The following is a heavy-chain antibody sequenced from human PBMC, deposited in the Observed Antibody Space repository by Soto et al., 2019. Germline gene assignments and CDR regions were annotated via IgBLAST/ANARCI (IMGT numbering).Heavy chain of an antibody. CDR2: ISAYNGNT. V-gene: IGHV1-18*01. J-gene: IGHJ6*02. D-gene: IGHD6-13*01. Sequence: ASVKDSCKASGYTFTSYGISSVRQAPGQGLEWMGWISAYNGNTNYAQKLQGRVTMTTDTSTSTAYMELRSLRSDDTAGYYCASGPGIAAAEKGYYYGMDVWGQGTTVTVSS. CDR3: ASGPGIAAAEKGYYYGMDV. CDR1: GYTFTSYG.